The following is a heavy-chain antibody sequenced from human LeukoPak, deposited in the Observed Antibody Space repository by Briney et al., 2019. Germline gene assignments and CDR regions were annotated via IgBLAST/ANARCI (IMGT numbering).Heavy chain of an antibody. Sequence: PSQTLSLTCAVDGGSFSGYYWSWIRQPPGRGLEWIGEINHSGSTSYNPSLKSRVTMSVDTSRNQFSVQPGSVTGACTAVYYCASIDFWSDYWGQGTLVTVSS. CDR2: INHSGST. V-gene: IGHV4-34*01. D-gene: IGHD3-3*01. CDR1: GGSFSGYY. J-gene: IGHJ4*02. CDR3: ASIDFWSDY.